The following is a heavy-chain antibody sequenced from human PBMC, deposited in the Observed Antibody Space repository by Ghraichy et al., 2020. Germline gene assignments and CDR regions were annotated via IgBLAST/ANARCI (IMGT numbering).Heavy chain of an antibody. CDR2: INHSGST. D-gene: IGHD1-26*01. CDR3: ARREGTFDY. V-gene: IGHV4-34*01. Sequence: SETLSLTCAVYGGSFSGYYWSWIRQPPGKGLEWIGEINHSGSTNYNPSLKSRVTISVDTSKNQFSLKLSSVTAADTAVYYCARREGTFDYWGQGTLVTVSS. J-gene: IGHJ4*02. CDR1: GGSFSGYY.